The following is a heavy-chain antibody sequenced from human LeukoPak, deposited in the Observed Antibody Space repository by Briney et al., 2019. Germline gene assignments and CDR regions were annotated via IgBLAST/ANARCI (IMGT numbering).Heavy chain of an antibody. V-gene: IGHV4-4*07. CDR1: GDSISDYY. J-gene: IGHJ4*01. CDR2: FLTSGTT. D-gene: IGHD2-2*01. Sequence: SETLSLTCTVSGDSISDYYWGWIRQPAGKGLEGIGRFLTSGTTNYNPSLKSRVTMSVDMSKKQFFLNLTSVTAADTAVYYCARDDCSSTSCHFAFDYWGRGILVTVSS. CDR3: ARDDCSSTSCHFAFDY.